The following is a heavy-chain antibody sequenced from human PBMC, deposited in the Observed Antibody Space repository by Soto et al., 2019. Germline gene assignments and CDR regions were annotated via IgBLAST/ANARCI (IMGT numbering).Heavy chain of an antibody. V-gene: IGHV3-23*01. D-gene: IGHD5-18*01. CDR2: ASGDASRT. CDR1: GFTFGNYA. Sequence: EVRLLESGEGLVQPGGSLRLSCAASGFTFGNYAMNWVSQAPGKGLEWVSDASGDASRTYYANSVKGRFTIYRDNSKNTLYLHMSSLRAEDTAIYYCAKRARDGYNSPIHSWGQGTLVTVSS. J-gene: IGHJ4*02. CDR3: AKRARDGYNSPIHS.